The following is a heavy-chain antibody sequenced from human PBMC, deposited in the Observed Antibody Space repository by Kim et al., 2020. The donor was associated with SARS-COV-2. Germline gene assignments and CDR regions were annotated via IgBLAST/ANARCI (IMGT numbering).Heavy chain of an antibody. CDR2: FSGSEE. J-gene: IGHJ6*02. CDR3: SIMPSPGTIYNLDV. CDR1: GIALSHYG. D-gene: IGHD2-2*01. V-gene: IGHV3-33*08. Sequence: GGSLRLSCAVSGIALSHYGIHWVRQAPGKGLEWVGFSGSEEVYADSVKGRFTISRDNSGNTLFLEMTNLRAEDTATYSCSIMPSPGTIYNLDVWGQGTTVIVS.